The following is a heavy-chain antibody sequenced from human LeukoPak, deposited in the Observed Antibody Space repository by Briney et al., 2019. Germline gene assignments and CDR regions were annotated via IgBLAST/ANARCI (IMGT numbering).Heavy chain of an antibody. V-gene: IGHV3-23*01. J-gene: IGHJ4*02. Sequence: PGGSLRLSCAASKFTFSSYFMSWVRQAPGKGLEWVSAISGSADITHYADTVKGRFTISRDNSKNTLYLQMNSLRAEDTAVYYCASRPRDAAALDYWGQGTLVTVSS. CDR3: ASRPRDAAALDY. D-gene: IGHD6-13*01. CDR1: KFTFSSYF. CDR2: ISGSADIT.